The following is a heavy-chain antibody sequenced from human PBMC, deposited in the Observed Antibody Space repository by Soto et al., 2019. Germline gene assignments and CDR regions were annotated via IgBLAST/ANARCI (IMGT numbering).Heavy chain of an antibody. CDR3: ARAAIAVAGPDY. J-gene: IGHJ4*02. CDR2: IWYDGSNK. CDR1: GFTFSSYG. D-gene: IGHD6-19*01. Sequence: GGPLRLSCAASGFTFSSYGMHWVRQAPGKGLEWVAVIWYDGSNKYYADSVKGRFTISRDNSKNTLYLQMNSLRAEDTAVYYCARAAIAVAGPDYWGQGTLVTVSS. V-gene: IGHV3-33*01.